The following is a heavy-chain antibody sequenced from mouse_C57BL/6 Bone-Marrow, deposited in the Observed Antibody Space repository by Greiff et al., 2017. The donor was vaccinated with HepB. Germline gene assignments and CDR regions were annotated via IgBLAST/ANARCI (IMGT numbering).Heavy chain of an antibody. D-gene: IGHD1-1*01. CDR2: IYPRSGNT. CDR3: ASPLYYYGSSPWFAY. V-gene: IGHV1-81*01. CDR1: GYTFTSYG. J-gene: IGHJ3*01. Sequence: QVQLKQSGAELARPGASVKLSCKASGYTFTSYGISWVKQRTGQGLEWIGEIYPRSGNTYYNEKFKGKATLTADKSSSTAYMELRSLTSEDSAVYFCASPLYYYGSSPWFAYWGQGTLVTVSA.